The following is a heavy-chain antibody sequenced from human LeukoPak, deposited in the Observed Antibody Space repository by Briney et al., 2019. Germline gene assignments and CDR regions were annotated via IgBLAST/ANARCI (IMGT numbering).Heavy chain of an antibody. CDR2: ISGSGGST. CDR3: AEGGGSYYYYMDV. J-gene: IGHJ6*03. Sequence: GGSLRLSCAASGFTFSSYAMSWVRQAPGKGLEWVSAISGSGGSTYYADSVKGRFTISRDNSKNTLYLQMNSLRAEDTAVYYCAEGGGSYYYYMDVWGKGTTVTVSS. CDR1: GFTFSSYA. D-gene: IGHD1-26*01. V-gene: IGHV3-23*01.